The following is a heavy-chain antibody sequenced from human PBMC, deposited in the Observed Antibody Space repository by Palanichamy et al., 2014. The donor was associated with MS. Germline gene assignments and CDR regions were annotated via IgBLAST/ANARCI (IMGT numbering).Heavy chain of an antibody. Sequence: EVQLVDPGGGLVQPGGSLRLSCAASGFAFSNYWMHWVRQAPGKGLVWVSRIDSGGSSTDYADSVKGRFTVSRDNAKNVVYLQMNSLRAEDTAVYYCVRDYYGYDYWGQGTLVTVSS. V-gene: IGHV3-74*01. D-gene: IGHD3-16*01. CDR1: GFAFSNYW. CDR2: IDSGGSST. J-gene: IGHJ4*02. CDR3: VRDYYGYDY.